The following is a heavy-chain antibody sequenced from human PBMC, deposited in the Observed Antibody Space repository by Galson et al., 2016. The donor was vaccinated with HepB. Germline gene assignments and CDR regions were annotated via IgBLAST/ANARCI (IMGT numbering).Heavy chain of an antibody. CDR1: GFTFSSYG. CDR3: ARGLTTGDY. Sequence: SLRLSCAASGFTFSSYGMHWVRQAPGKGLEWVAVIWYDGSNKKYADSVKGQVTISKDNPKNTLHLQMNSLRAEDKAVYYWARGLTTGDYWGQGTLVTVSS. CDR2: IWYDGSNK. V-gene: IGHV3-33*01. J-gene: IGHJ4*02. D-gene: IGHD4-11*01.